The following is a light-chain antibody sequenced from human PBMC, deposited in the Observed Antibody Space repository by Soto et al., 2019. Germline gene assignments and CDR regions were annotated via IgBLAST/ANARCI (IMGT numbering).Light chain of an antibody. CDR2: VAS. J-gene: IGKJ1*01. CDR1: QDISNY. Sequence: DIQMTQSPSFLSASVGDRVTITCRASQDISNYLPWYQQRPGIDPNLLIYVASNLETGVPSRFSGTGSGTPLTFTISSLQPEDIATYYCQHLDSFPRTFGQGTTV. V-gene: IGKV1-33*01. CDR3: QHLDSFPRT.